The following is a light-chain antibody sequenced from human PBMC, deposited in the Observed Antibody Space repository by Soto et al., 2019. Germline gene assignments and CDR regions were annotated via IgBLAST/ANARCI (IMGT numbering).Light chain of an antibody. CDR3: SSYAGRNSLL. CDR2: EVS. V-gene: IGLV2-8*01. J-gene: IGLJ2*01. Sequence: QSALTQPASVSGSPGQSITISCTGTSSDVGGYNYVSWYQQHPGKAPKLMIYEVSNRPSGVPDRFSGSKSGNTASLTVSGLQAEDEADYYCSSYAGRNSLLFGGGTKLTVL. CDR1: SSDVGGYNY.